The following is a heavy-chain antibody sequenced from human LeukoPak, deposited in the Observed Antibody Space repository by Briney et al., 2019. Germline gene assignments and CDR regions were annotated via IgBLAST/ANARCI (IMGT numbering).Heavy chain of an antibody. CDR2: IYTSGRT. D-gene: IGHD5-12*01. V-gene: IGHV4-4*07. J-gene: IGHJ4*02. CDR1: GGSISSYY. CDR3: ARGQIVATQYYFDY. Sequence: PAETLSLTCTGSGGSISSYYWSWIGQPAGRGLEWMGRIYTSGRTNYNPSLKSRVTMSVDPSKTQFSLKLSSVPAADTAVYYCARGQIVATQYYFDYWGQGTLVTVPS.